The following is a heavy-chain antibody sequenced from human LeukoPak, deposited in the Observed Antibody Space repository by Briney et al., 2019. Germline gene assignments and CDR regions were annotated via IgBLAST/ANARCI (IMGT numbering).Heavy chain of an antibody. Sequence: GRSLRLSCAASGFTFSSYGMHWVRQAPGGGLEWVAVIWYDGSNKYYADSVKGRFTISRDNSKNTLYLQMNSLRAEDTAVYYCARDPGLRFLEWFLDPWGQGTLVTVSS. CDR1: GFTFSSYG. D-gene: IGHD3-3*01. CDR3: ARDPGLRFLEWFLDP. J-gene: IGHJ5*02. V-gene: IGHV3-33*01. CDR2: IWYDGSNK.